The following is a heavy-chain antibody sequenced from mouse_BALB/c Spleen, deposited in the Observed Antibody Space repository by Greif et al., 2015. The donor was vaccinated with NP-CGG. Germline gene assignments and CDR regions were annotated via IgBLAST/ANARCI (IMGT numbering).Heavy chain of an antibody. CDR1: GYTFTSYW. J-gene: IGHJ1*01. CDR2: INPSTGYT. Sequence: QVQLQQSGAELAKPGASVKMSCKASGYTFTSYWMHWVKQRPGQGLEWIGYINPSTGYTEYNQKFKDKATLTADKSSSTAYMQLGSLTSEDSAVYYCARRYYGSSYWYFDVWGAGTTVTVSS. CDR3: ARRYYGSSYWYFDV. V-gene: IGHV1-7*01. D-gene: IGHD1-1*01.